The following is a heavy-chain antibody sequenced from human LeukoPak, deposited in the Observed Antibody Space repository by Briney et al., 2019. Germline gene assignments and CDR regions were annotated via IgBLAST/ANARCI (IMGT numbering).Heavy chain of an antibody. D-gene: IGHD3-10*01. CDR3: TKGGWGTVLDY. CDR2: ISGTGDTT. CDR1: GFTFSNYA. J-gene: IGHJ4*02. V-gene: IGHV3-23*01. Sequence: GGSLRLSCAASGFTFSNYAMSWVRQAPGEGLEWVSTISGTGDTTYYADSLKGRLTISRDNSKNTLYLQMSSLRADDTAVYYCTKGGWGTVLDYWGQGTLVTVSS.